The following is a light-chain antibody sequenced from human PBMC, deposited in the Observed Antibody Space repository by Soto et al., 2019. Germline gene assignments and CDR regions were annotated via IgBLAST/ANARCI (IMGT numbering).Light chain of an antibody. CDR2: DAS. J-gene: IGKJ2*01. CDR3: QLRSSWPPYN. Sequence: EFVLTQSPATLSLSPGEGASLSCWASQSVGTYMAWYQHKPGQPPRLLIYDASKRATGIPARFSGSGSGTNFTFTISSLEPADFALYYCQLRSSWPPYNFAQGTKVEMK. CDR1: QSVGTY. V-gene: IGKV3-11*01.